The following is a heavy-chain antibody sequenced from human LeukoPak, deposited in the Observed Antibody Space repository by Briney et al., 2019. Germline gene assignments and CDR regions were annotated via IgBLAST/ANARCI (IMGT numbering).Heavy chain of an antibody. Sequence: ASVKVSCKASGYTFTSYAMHWVRQAPGQRLEWMGWINAGNGNTKYSQKFQGRVTITRDTSASTAYMELSSLRSEDTAVYYCARRVVPAANYYYYGMDVWGQGTTVTVSS. CDR1: GYTFTSYA. D-gene: IGHD2-2*01. CDR3: ARRVVPAANYYYYGMDV. CDR2: INAGNGNT. J-gene: IGHJ6*02. V-gene: IGHV1-3*01.